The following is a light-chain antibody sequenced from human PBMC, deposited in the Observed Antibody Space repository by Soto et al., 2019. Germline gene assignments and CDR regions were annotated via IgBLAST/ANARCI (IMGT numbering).Light chain of an antibody. V-gene: IGLV1-47*01. CDR3: AAWDDNLSGLYV. Sequence: VLTQSPSASGTPGHRVTISCSGSASTIGRNYVYWYQQLPGTAPKLPIYRNSQRPSGVPDRFSGSKSGTSASLAISGLRSEDEADYYCAAWDDNLSGLYVFGAGTKVTVL. CDR2: RNS. J-gene: IGLJ1*01. CDR1: ASTIGRNY.